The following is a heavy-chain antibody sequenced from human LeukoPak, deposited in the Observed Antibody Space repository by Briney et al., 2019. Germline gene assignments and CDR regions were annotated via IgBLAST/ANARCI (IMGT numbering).Heavy chain of an antibody. CDR2: IKQDGSEK. CDR3: VKGRASGSYYIGDY. Sequence: GGSLRLSCAASGFTFSSYWMSWVRQAPGKGLEWVANIKQDGSEKYYVDSVKGRFTISRDNAKNSLYLQMNSLRAEDTAVYYCVKGRASGSYYIGDYWGQGTLVTVSS. J-gene: IGHJ4*02. V-gene: IGHV3-7*03. CDR1: GFTFSSYW. D-gene: IGHD1-26*01.